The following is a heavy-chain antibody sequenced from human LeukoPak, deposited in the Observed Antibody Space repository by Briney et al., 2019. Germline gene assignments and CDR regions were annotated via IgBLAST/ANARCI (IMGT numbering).Heavy chain of an antibody. D-gene: IGHD6-13*01. Sequence: PSETLSLTCAVYGGSFSGYYWSWIRQPPGKGLEWIGEINHSGSTNYNPSLKSRVTIPVDTSKNQFSLKLSSVTAADTAVYYCARYSSSWRHAFDIWGQGTMVTVSS. CDR3: ARYSSSWRHAFDI. J-gene: IGHJ3*02. V-gene: IGHV4-34*01. CDR1: GGSFSGYY. CDR2: INHSGST.